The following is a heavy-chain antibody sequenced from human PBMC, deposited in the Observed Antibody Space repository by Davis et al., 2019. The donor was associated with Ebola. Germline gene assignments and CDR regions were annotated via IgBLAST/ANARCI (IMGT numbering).Heavy chain of an antibody. CDR1: GGPFSSYA. CDR2: IIPIFGTA. V-gene: IGHV1-69*13. D-gene: IGHD1-26*01. CDR3: ARDGTYRVTYGMDV. J-gene: IGHJ6*02. Sequence: SVKVSCKASGGPFSSYAISWLRQAPGQGLDWMGGIIPIFGTANYAQKFQGRVTITADESTSTAYMELSRLKSEDTAVYYRARDGTYRVTYGMDVWGQGTTVTVSS.